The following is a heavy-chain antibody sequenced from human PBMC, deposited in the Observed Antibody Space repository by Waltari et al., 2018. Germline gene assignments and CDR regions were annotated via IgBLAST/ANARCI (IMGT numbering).Heavy chain of an antibody. V-gene: IGHV4-39*07. D-gene: IGHD3-10*01. CDR1: GGSISSSRYY. Sequence: QLQLQESGPGLVKPSETLSLTCTVSGGSISSSRYYWGGTRQPPGKGLEWIGSIYYSGSTYYNPSLKSRVTISVDTSKNQFSLKLSSVTAADTAVYYCARDSGAKGWFDPWGQGTLVTVSS. J-gene: IGHJ5*02. CDR3: ARDSGAKGWFDP. CDR2: IYYSGST.